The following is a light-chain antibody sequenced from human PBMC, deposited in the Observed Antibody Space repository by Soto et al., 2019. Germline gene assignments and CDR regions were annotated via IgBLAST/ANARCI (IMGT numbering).Light chain of an antibody. CDR2: AAS. J-gene: IGKJ1*01. V-gene: IGKV1-39*01. CDR1: QSISTY. CDR3: QQSHSTPWT. Sequence: DIQMTQSPSSLSASVGDRVTITCRASQSISTYLNWYQQKPGKAPKLLICAASSLQSGVPSRFSGGGSGTDFTLTINSLQPEDFACYYCQQSHSTPWTFGQGTKVEIK.